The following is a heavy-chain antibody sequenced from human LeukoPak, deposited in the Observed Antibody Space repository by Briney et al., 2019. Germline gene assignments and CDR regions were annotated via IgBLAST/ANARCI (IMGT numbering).Heavy chain of an antibody. CDR2: ISWNSGSI. J-gene: IGHJ5*02. Sequence: GGSLRLSCAASGFTFDDYAMHWVRQAPGKGLEWVSGISWNSGSIGYADSVKGRFTISRDNAKNSLYLQMNSLRAEDTALYYCGKAGSSSLSDWFDPWGQGTLVTVSS. V-gene: IGHV3-9*01. CDR1: GFTFDDYA. D-gene: IGHD6-6*01. CDR3: GKAGSSSLSDWFDP.